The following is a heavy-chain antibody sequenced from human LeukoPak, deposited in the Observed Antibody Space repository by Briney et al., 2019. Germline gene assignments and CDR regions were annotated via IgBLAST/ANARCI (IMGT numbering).Heavy chain of an antibody. CDR2: ISYDGSNQ. Sequence: GGSLRLSCVASGFTFSTYGMHWVRQAPGKGLEWVAFISYDGSNQHYADSVKGRFIISRDNSKNTLYLQINSLRVEDTAVYYCAKDPRYCSSTRCFGAWGQGTLVTVSS. J-gene: IGHJ5*02. V-gene: IGHV3-30*18. D-gene: IGHD2-2*01. CDR3: AKDPRYCSSTRCFGA. CDR1: GFTFSTYG.